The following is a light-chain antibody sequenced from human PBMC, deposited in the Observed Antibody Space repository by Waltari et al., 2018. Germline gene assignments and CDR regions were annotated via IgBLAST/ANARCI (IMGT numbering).Light chain of an antibody. CDR2: RAS. V-gene: IGKV1-5*03. CDR3: QQYGNYWT. CDR1: QSITNW. Sequence: DIQMTQSPSTLSASVGDRVTITFRASQSITNWLAWYQQKPGKAPKLLIYRASNLESGVPSRFSGSGSRTEFTITISSLQPDDFATYYGQQYGNYWTFGQGTKVEIK. J-gene: IGKJ1*01.